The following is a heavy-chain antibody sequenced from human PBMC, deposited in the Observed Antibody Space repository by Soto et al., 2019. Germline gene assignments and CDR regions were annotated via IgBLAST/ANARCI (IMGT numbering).Heavy chain of an antibody. CDR1: GGSISSGGYS. D-gene: IGHD2-15*01. CDR3: ARGGGWTFDY. J-gene: IGHJ4*02. V-gene: IGHV4-30-2*01. Sequence: QLQLQESGSGLVKPSQTLSLTCAVSGGSISSGGYSWSWIRQPPGKGLEWIGYIYHSGSTYYNPPIKGRVTISIARSKNQFSLKLSSVTAADTAVYYCARGGGWTFDYWGQGTLVTVSS. CDR2: IYHSGST.